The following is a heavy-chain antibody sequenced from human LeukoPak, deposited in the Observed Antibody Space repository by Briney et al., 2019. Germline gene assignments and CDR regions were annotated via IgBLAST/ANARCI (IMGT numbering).Heavy chain of an antibody. D-gene: IGHD2-15*01. CDR1: GFTFSNYW. J-gene: IGHJ3*02. CDR3: AKDLAEARWWDAFDI. CDR2: IRYDGINE. Sequence: PGGSLRLSCAASGFTFSNYWMSWVRQAPGKGLEWVAFIRYDGINEYYADSVKGRFTISRDNSKSTLYLQMNSLRTEDTAVYYCAKDLAEARWWDAFDIWGQGTLVTVSS. V-gene: IGHV3-30*02.